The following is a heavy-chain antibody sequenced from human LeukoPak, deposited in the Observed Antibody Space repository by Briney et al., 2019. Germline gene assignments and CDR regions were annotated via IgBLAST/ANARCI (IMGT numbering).Heavy chain of an antibody. J-gene: IGHJ4*02. CDR3: AGMRITTPTVRTLDY. CDR2: IYYTGST. Sequence: SETLSLTCTVSGGSMSTYYWTWIRQPPGKGLEWIGFIYYTGSTNYNPSLKSRVTISVDTSKNQFSLKLSSVTAADTAVYYCAGMRITTPTVRTLDYWGQGTLVTVSS. CDR1: GGSMSTYY. D-gene: IGHD1-14*01. V-gene: IGHV4-59*01.